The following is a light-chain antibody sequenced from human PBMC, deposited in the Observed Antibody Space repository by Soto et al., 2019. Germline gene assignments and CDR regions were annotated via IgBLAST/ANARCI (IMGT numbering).Light chain of an antibody. V-gene: IGLV1-47*01. Sequence: QSVLTQPPSVSGTPGQRVTISCSGSSSNIGKNFVYWYQHLPGAAPTLVVYSDNHRPSGVPVRFSGSKSGTSASLTISGLRSEDEATYYCATWDDSLSGFVVFGGGTQLTVL. CDR2: SDN. CDR1: SSNIGKNF. J-gene: IGLJ7*01. CDR3: ATWDDSLSGFVV.